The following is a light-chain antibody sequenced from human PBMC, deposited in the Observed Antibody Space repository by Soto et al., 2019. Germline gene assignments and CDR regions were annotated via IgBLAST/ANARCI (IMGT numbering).Light chain of an antibody. Sequence: DLQMTQSPSSLSASVGDRVTITCRASQSISSYLNWYQQKPGKAPKLLIYAASSLQSGVPSRFSGSGSGTDFTLTISSLQPEDFATYYCQQGYSTPSTFGQGTKLEIK. CDR3: QQGYSTPST. CDR1: QSISSY. CDR2: AAS. V-gene: IGKV1-39*01. J-gene: IGKJ2*01.